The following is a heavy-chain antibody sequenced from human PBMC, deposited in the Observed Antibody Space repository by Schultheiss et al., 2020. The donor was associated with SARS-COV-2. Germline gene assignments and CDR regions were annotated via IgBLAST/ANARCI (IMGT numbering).Heavy chain of an antibody. CDR3: ARRDIVLMVYAIGLDI. CDR2: IYSGGST. CDR1: GFTVSSNY. Sequence: GGSLRLSCAASGFTVSSNYMSWVRQAPGKGLEWVSVIYSGGSTYYADSVKGRFTISRDNSKNTLYLQMNSLRAEDTAVYYCARRDIVLMVYAIGLDIWGQGTMVTVSS. D-gene: IGHD2-8*01. J-gene: IGHJ3*02. V-gene: IGHV3-53*01.